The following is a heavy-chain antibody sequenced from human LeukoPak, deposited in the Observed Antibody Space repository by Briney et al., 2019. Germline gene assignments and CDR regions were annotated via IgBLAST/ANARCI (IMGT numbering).Heavy chain of an antibody. D-gene: IGHD3-10*01. CDR2: INHSGST. V-gene: IGHV4-34*01. CDR1: GGSFSGYY. CDR3: ARSRSLWFGESRSDY. J-gene: IGHJ4*02. Sequence: PSETLSLTCAVYGGSFSGYYWSWIRQPPGKGLEWIGEINHSGSTNYNPSLKSRVTISVDTSKNQFSLKLSSVTAADTAVYYCARSRSLWFGESRSDYWGQGTLVTVSS.